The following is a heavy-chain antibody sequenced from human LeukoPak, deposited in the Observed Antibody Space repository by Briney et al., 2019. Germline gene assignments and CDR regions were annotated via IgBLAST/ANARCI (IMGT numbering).Heavy chain of an antibody. V-gene: IGHV3-15*01. J-gene: IGHJ6*02. CDR2: IKRKTDGGTT. D-gene: IGHD2-2*01. CDR3: TTEDIVVVPAATLDINCYYYGMDV. CDR1: GFTFSDAW. Sequence: PGGSLRLSCAASGFTFSDAWMTWVRQAPGKGLEWVGRIKRKTDGGTTDYAAPVKGRFTISRDDSKNTLYLQMNSLNTEDTAVYYCTTEDIVVVPAATLDINCYYYGMDVWGQGTTVTVSS.